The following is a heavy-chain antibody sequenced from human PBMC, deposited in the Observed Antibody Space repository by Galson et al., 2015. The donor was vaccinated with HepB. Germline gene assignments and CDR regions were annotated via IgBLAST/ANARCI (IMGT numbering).Heavy chain of an antibody. J-gene: IGHJ4*02. CDR3: ARESPSYSYGQILDY. Sequence: TLSLTCTVSGGSISSGDYYWSWIRQPPGKGLEWIGYIYYSGSTYYNPSLKSRVTISVDTSKNQFSLKLSSVTAADTAVYYCARESPSYSYGQILDYWGQGTLVTVSS. V-gene: IGHV4-30-4*01. D-gene: IGHD5-18*01. CDR2: IYYSGST. CDR1: GGSISSGDYY.